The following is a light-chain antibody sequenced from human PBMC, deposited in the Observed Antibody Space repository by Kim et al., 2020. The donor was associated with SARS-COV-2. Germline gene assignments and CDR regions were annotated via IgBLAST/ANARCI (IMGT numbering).Light chain of an antibody. CDR2: DAS. CDR1: QSISSW. V-gene: IGKV1-5*01. J-gene: IGKJ1*01. CDR3: QQYNGYFRT. Sequence: ASVGDRVTITCRASQSISSWLAWYQQRPGKAPKLLIYDASSLESGVPSRFSGSGSGTEFTLTISSLQPDEFATYYCQQYNGYFRTFGQGTKVDIK.